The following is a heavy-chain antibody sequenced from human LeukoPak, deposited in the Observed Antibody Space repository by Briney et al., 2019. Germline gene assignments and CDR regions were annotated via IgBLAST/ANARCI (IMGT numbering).Heavy chain of an antibody. D-gene: IGHD3-9*01. CDR1: GGTFSSYA. J-gene: IGHJ6*03. V-gene: IGHV1-69*05. CDR3: ARGVRYFDWLSYYYYYYMDV. Sequence: ASGKVSCKASGGTFSSYAIIWVRQAPGQGLEWMGGIIPIFGTANYEQKFQGRVTITTDESTSTAYMELSSLRSEDTAVYYCARGVRYFDWLSYYYYYYMDVWGKGTTVTVSS. CDR2: IIPIFGTA.